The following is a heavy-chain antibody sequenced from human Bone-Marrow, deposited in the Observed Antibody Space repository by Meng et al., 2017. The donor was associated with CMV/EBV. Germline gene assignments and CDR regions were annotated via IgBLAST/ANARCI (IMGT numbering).Heavy chain of an antibody. Sequence: ASVKVSCKASGYTFTSYGISWVRQAPGQGLEWMGWISAYNGNTNYAQKLQGRVTMTTDTSTSTAYMELSSLRSEDTAVYYCARHRSGYFYYAFDIWGQGTMVTVSS. CDR2: ISAYNGNT. D-gene: IGHD3-22*01. V-gene: IGHV1-18*01. CDR1: GYTFTSYG. J-gene: IGHJ3*02. CDR3: ARHRSGYFYYAFDI.